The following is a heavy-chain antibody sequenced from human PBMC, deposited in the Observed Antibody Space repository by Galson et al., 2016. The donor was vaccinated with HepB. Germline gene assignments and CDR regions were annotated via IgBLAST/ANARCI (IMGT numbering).Heavy chain of an antibody. CDR3: AKGTPSGTYYFGMDV. Sequence: SLRLSCAASGFTFSNTAMNWVRQAPGKGLEWVSEISNTFGYVYYADSVKGRFTISRYTSKNTRYLQMNSLRAEDSAVYFWAKGTPSGTYYFGMDVWGLGTTVTVSS. CDR1: GFTFSNTA. CDR2: ISNTFGYV. D-gene: IGHD3-10*01. V-gene: IGHV3-23*01. J-gene: IGHJ6*02.